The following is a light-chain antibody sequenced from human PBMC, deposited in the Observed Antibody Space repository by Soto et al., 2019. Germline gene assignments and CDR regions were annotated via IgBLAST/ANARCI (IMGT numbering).Light chain of an antibody. V-gene: IGKV1-5*01. Sequence: DIQLTQSPSPLSASVGDRVTIACRASQSIGTWLAWYQQKPGKAPKALIFNASSLQSGVPSRFSGSGNETEFTLTISSLQPDDSTTYHCQTYRSYSFGQGTRLEIK. J-gene: IGKJ5*01. CDR2: NAS. CDR3: QTYRSYS. CDR1: QSIGTW.